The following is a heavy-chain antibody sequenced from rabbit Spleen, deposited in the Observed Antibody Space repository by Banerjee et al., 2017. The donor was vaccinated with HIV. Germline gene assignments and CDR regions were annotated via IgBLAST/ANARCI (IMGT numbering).Heavy chain of an antibody. V-gene: IGHV1S45*01. CDR3: ARAGEGGDGYLNL. Sequence: QEQLEESGGDLVKPEGSLTLTCKASGVSLNDKDVMCWVRQAPGKGLEWIACIYVGSGGGTKYASWAKGRFTISKTSSTTVTLQMTSLTVADTATYFCARAGEGGDGYLNLWGQGTLVTVS. CDR1: GVSLNDKDV. D-gene: IGHD5-1*01. CDR2: IYVGSGGGT. J-gene: IGHJ4*01.